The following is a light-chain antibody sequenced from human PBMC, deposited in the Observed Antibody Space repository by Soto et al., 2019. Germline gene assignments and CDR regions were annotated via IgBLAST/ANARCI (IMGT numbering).Light chain of an antibody. CDR3: CSFARGSTLV. CDR2: EGS. CDR1: SSDVGSYNL. V-gene: IGLV2-23*01. Sequence: QSALTQPASVSGSPGQSITISCTGTSSDVGSYNLVSWYQQHPGNAPKLMIYEGSKRPSGVSNRFFGSKSGNTASLTISGLQAEDEADYSCCSFARGSTLVFGGGTKLTVL. J-gene: IGLJ3*02.